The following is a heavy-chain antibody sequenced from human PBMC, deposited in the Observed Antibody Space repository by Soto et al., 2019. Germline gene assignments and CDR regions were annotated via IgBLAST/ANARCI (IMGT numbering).Heavy chain of an antibody. D-gene: IGHD5-18*01. CDR3: AREGEYSYGYFDY. Sequence: SSETLSLTCTVSGGSISRNYWSWIRQPPGKGLEWLGYIYDSGTTNYNPSVKSRVTISLDTSKSQFSLRMSSVTAADTAVYYYAREGEYSYGYFDYWGQGAQVTVSS. V-gene: IGHV4-59*01. CDR1: GGSISRNY. CDR2: IYDSGTT. J-gene: IGHJ4*02.